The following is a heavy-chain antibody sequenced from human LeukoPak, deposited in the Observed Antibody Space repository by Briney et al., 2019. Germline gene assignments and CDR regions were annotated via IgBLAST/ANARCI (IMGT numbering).Heavy chain of an antibody. V-gene: IGHV3-48*03. CDR2: ISSSGSTI. CDR3: ARLGPDSSGYYYVIDY. D-gene: IGHD3-22*01. J-gene: IGHJ4*02. Sequence: GGSLRLSCAASGFTFSSYEMNWVRQAPGKGLEWVSYISSSGSTIYYADSVKGRFTISRDNAKSSLYLQMNSLRAEDTAVYYCARLGPDSSGYYYVIDYWGQGTLVTVSS. CDR1: GFTFSSYE.